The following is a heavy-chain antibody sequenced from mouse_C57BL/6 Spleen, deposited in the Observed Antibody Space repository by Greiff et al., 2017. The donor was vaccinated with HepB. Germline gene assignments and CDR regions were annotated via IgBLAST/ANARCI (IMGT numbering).Heavy chain of an antibody. J-gene: IGHJ4*01. CDR3: ARGYCSNYRAYYYAMDY. D-gene: IGHD2-5*01. V-gene: IGHV1-72*01. Sequence: QVQLQQPGAELVKPGASVKLSCKASGYTFTSYWMHWVKQRPGRGLEWIGRFDPNSGGTKYNEKFKSKATLTVDKPSSTAYMQLSSLTSEDSAVYYCARGYCSNYRAYYYAMDYWGQGTSVTVSS. CDR2: FDPNSGGT. CDR1: GYTFTSYW.